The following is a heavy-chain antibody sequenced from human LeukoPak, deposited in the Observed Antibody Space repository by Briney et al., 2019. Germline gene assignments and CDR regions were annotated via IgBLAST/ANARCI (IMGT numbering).Heavy chain of an antibody. J-gene: IGHJ3*02. CDR2: IYYSGST. CDR3: ARLTTVSWAFDI. Sequence: SETLSLTCTVSGGSISSGHYYWSWIRQPPGKGLEWIGYIYYSGSTYYNPSLKSRVAISVDTSKNQFSLKLSTVTAADTAVYYCARLTTVSWAFDIWGQGTMATVSS. D-gene: IGHD1-1*01. V-gene: IGHV4-30-4*01. CDR1: GGSISSGHYY.